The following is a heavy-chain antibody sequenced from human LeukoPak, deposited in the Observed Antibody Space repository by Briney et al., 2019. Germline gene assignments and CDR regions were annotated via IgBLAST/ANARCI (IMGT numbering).Heavy chain of an antibody. Sequence: GGSLRLSCAASGFTFSDYYMSWIRQAPGKGLEWVSYISSSGSTIYYADSVKGRFTISRANAKNSLYLQMNSLRAEDTAVYYCARDCSSTSCYVNYYYGMDVWGQGTTVTVSS. CDR1: GFTFSDYY. D-gene: IGHD2-2*01. CDR2: ISSSGSTI. J-gene: IGHJ6*02. V-gene: IGHV3-11*01. CDR3: ARDCSSTSCYVNYYYGMDV.